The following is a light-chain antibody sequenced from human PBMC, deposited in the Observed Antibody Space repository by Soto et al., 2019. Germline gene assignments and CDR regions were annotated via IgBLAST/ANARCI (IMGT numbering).Light chain of an antibody. V-gene: IGKV3-20*01. J-gene: IGKJ4*01. Sequence: DIVLTQSPGTLSLSPGERAALSCRASQSVSSSYLAWYQQKPGQAPRLLIYGASNRATGIPDRFSGSGSGTDFTLTISRLEPEDFAVYYCQQYDNSRLTFGGGTKVDIK. CDR3: QQYDNSRLT. CDR2: GAS. CDR1: QSVSSSY.